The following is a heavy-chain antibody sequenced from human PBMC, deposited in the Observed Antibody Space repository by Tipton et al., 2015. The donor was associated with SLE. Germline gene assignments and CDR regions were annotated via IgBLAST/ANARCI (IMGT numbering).Heavy chain of an antibody. J-gene: IGHJ4*02. Sequence: SLRLSCEVSGLTFNTDAMSWVRQAPGKGLEWVSMIFEYGSPQYADSVKGRFTISRDNSRKTLYLQMSSLRVEDTAVYFCARDRTDDIEAMFDYWGQGTLVTVSS. D-gene: IGHD5-12*01. CDR2: IFEYGSP. CDR3: ARDRTDDIEAMFDY. V-gene: IGHV3-23*03. CDR1: GLTFNTDA.